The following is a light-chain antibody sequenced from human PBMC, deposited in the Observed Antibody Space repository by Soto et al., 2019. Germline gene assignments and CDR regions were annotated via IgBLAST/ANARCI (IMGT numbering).Light chain of an antibody. J-gene: IGLJ1*01. Sequence: QSVLTQPASVSVSPGQSITISCTRTSSDVGSYNFVSWDQQHPGKVPKVMIYEVSKRPSGVSDRFSGSKSGNTASLTISGPQAEDEADYYCCADAGRSTYVFGTGTKVTVL. CDR2: EVS. CDR1: SSDVGSYNF. CDR3: CADAGRSTYV. V-gene: IGLV2-23*02.